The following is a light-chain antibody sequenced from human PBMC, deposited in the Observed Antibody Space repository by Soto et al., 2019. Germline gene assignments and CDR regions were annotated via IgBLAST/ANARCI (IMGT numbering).Light chain of an antibody. CDR3: QQYRSWPRP. Sequence: DIVLTQSPSSLSVAPGERVTLSCRASQSVDINLAWYQQKPGQAPRLLIYGASTRATDMPGRFSGRGAGAEFTLTISSLQSEDFAVYYCQQYRSWPRPFGQGTNVDIK. CDR2: GAS. J-gene: IGKJ1*01. CDR1: QSVDIN. V-gene: IGKV3-15*01.